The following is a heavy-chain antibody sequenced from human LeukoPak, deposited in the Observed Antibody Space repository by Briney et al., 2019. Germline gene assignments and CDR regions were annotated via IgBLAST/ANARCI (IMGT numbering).Heavy chain of an antibody. J-gene: IGHJ4*02. D-gene: IGHD6-19*01. CDR1: TFTFNNHG. CDR2: IASDGGVK. Sequence: PGKSLRLSCVTSTFTFNNHGMHWVRQAPGKGLEWVAVIASDGGVKHYANSVKGRFVLFRDDSKNTLYLQMNNLIVDDTAVYYCVLEATWGQWYFDHWGQGTPVTVSS. V-gene: IGHV3-30*03. CDR3: VLEATWGQWYFDH.